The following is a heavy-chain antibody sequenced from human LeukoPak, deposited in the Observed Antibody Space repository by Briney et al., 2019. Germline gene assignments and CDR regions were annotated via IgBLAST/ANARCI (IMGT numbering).Heavy chain of an antibody. D-gene: IGHD3-10*02. Sequence: GGSLRLSCAASGFSFSSYWMSWVRQAPGKGLEWVSYISTSDSTIYYADSVKGRFTISRDNAKNSLYLQMNSLRAEDTAVYYCAELGITMIGGVWGKGTTVTISS. J-gene: IGHJ6*04. CDR2: ISTSDSTI. V-gene: IGHV3-48*04. CDR1: GFSFSSYW. CDR3: AELGITMIGGV.